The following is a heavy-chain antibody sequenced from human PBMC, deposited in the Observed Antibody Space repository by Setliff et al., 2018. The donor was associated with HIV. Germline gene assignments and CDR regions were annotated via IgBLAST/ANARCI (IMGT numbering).Heavy chain of an antibody. CDR3: ARHAPGSAYGDAYHFDH. J-gene: IGHJ4*02. V-gene: IGHV4-38-2*01. D-gene: IGHD4-17*01. CDR2: IYHSGTT. Sequence: SETLSLTCGVSSYSISSGYYWAWIRQPPGKGLEWIGSIYHSGTTFYNPSLKSRVTISADTSKNQFSLKLTSVTAADTAVYYCARHAPGSAYGDAYHFDHWGQGTLVTVSS. CDR1: SYSISSGYY.